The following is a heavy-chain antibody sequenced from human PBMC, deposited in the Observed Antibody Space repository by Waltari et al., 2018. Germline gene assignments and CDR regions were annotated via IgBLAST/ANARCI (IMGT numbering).Heavy chain of an antibody. Sequence: EVQLVESGGGLVKPGGSLRLSCAASGFTLSSHSMNWVRQAPGKGPEWVSSISSSSSYIYYADSVKGRFTISRDNAKNSLYLQMNSLRAEDTAVYYCARDSSVLWFGESYYYYYGMDVWGQGTTVTVSS. CDR1: GFTLSSHS. D-gene: IGHD3-10*01. CDR2: ISSSSSYI. V-gene: IGHV3-21*01. CDR3: ARDSSVLWFGESYYYYYGMDV. J-gene: IGHJ6*02.